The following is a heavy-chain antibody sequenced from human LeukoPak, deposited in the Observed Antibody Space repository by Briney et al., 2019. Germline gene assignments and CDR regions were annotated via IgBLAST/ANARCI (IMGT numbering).Heavy chain of an antibody. D-gene: IGHD1-26*01. J-gene: IGHJ4*02. CDR2: TRNKDNGYTT. V-gene: IGHV3-72*01. Sequence: GGSLSLSCSASGFTYSDHYMDWVRQAPGKGLEGDDRTRNKDNGYTTEYAASVKGRFTISRDDSKNSLYLQMNSLKTEDTAVYYCARDRGGSYYDYWGQGTLVTVSS. CDR1: GFTYSDHY. CDR3: ARDRGGSYYDY.